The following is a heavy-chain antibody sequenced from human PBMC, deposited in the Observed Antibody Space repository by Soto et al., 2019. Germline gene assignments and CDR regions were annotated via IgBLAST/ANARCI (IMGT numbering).Heavy chain of an antibody. J-gene: IGHJ4*02. Sequence: QVQLVQSGAEVKKPGASVKFSCKASGYTFTSYGISWVRQAPGQGLERMGWISAYNGNTNYAQKLQGRVTMTTDTSPSTAYMVLRGLSSDDTAVYYCARGPGYSSGWYYFDYWGQGTLVTVSS. CDR2: ISAYNGNT. D-gene: IGHD6-19*01. CDR3: ARGPGYSSGWYYFDY. CDR1: GYTFTSYG. V-gene: IGHV1-18*01.